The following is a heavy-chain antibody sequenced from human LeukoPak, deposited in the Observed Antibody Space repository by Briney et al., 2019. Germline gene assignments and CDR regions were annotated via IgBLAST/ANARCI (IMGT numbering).Heavy chain of an antibody. CDR2: INPNSGGT. Sequence: ASVKVSYKASGYTFTGYYMHWVRQAPGQGLEWMGWINPNSGGTNYAQKFQGRVTMTRDTSISTAYMELSRLRSDDTAVYYCARSRVEYSGYAGGDYWGQGTLVTVSS. CDR1: GYTFTGYY. V-gene: IGHV1-2*02. J-gene: IGHJ4*02. D-gene: IGHD5-12*01. CDR3: ARSRVEYSGYAGGDY.